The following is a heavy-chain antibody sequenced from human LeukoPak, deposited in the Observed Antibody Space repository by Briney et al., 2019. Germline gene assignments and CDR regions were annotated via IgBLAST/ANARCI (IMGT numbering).Heavy chain of an antibody. V-gene: IGHV2-70*10. CDR3: ARMHLGYCSGGSCLEAAADGMDV. CDR1: GLFLSTSGMG. Sequence: GSGLTLSSPTYTFTFTSTFFGLFLSTSGMGVDWICDPPGKALEWFSGVDWDDDIYFTTSLKTRLTISKDTSKNQVVLTMTNIDPVDTATYYCARMHLGYCSGGSCLEAAADGMDVWGQGTTVTVSS. J-gene: IGHJ6*02. CDR2: VDWDDDI. D-gene: IGHD2-15*01.